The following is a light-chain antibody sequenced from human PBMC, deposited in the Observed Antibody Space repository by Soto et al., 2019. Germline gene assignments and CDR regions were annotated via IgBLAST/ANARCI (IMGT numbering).Light chain of an antibody. CDR1: SSDIGNYNY. CDR2: DVS. CDR3: SSFTSSATYV. J-gene: IGLJ1*01. Sequence: ALTQPASVSGSPGQSITISCTGTSSDIGNYNYVSWYQQHPGKAPKLMIYDVSNRPSGVSKRFSGSKSGYTASLTISGLQAEDEADYYCSSFTSSATYVFGTGTKLTVL. V-gene: IGLV2-14*01.